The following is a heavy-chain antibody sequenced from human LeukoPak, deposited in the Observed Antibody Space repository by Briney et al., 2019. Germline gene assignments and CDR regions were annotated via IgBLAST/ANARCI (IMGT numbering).Heavy chain of an antibody. Sequence: ASVKVSYKATGGTFSSYAISWVRQAPGQGLEWMGFINPSGSSAAYAQKFQGRLTMTRDMFTSTDYMELTSLTSDDTAVYYCARDNSVGETAWWFDPWGQGTLVTVSS. CDR2: INPSGSSA. D-gene: IGHD1-26*01. V-gene: IGHV1-46*01. CDR3: ARDNSVGETAWWFDP. CDR1: GGTFSSYA. J-gene: IGHJ5*02.